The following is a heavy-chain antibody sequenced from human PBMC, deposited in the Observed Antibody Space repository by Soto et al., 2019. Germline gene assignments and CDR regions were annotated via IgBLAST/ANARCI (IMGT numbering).Heavy chain of an antibody. Sequence: GGSLRLSCAASGFSFDDYAMHWVRQAPGKGLECVTGISWNSGTIGYADSVKGRFTISRDNAKNSLYLQMNSLRAEDTALYYCARDVWSRASGPPDSRGQGTLVTVSS. CDR3: ARDVWSRASGPPDS. D-gene: IGHD3-10*01. CDR2: ISWNSGTI. CDR1: GFSFDDYA. J-gene: IGHJ4*02. V-gene: IGHV3-9*01.